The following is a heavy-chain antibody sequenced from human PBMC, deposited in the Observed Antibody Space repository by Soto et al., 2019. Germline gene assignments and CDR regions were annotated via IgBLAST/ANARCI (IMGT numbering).Heavy chain of an antibody. J-gene: IGHJ4*02. CDR3: ARVSTTVVTRYFDY. CDR2: IYYSGST. D-gene: IGHD4-17*01. Sequence: QVQLQESGPGLVKPSQTLSLTCTVSGGSISSGGYYWSWIRQHPGKGLEWIGYIYYSGSTYYNPSLRSRVTISVDTSKNQFSLKLSSVTAADTAVYYCARVSTTVVTRYFDYWGQGTLVTVSS. V-gene: IGHV4-31*03. CDR1: GGSISSGGYY.